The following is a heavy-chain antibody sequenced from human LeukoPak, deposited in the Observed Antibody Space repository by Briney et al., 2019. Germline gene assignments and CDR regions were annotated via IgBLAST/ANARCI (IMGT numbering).Heavy chain of an antibody. D-gene: IGHD2-2*02. CDR2: IIPILGIA. J-gene: IGHJ5*02. Sequence: ASVKVSCKASGGTFSSYAISWVRQAPGQGLEWMGRIIPILGIANYAQKFQGRVTITADKSTSTAYMELSSLRSEDTAVYYCARESTGYCSSTSCYSGVWFDPWGQGTLVTVSS. CDR1: GGTFSSYA. CDR3: ARESTGYCSSTSCYSGVWFDP. V-gene: IGHV1-69*04.